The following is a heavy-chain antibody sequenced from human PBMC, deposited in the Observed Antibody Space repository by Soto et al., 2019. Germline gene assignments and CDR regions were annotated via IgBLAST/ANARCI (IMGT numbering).Heavy chain of an antibody. D-gene: IGHD4-4*01. J-gene: IGHJ6*03. CDR3: ARTMTTVTYYYYYMDV. CDR2: IYYSGST. CDR1: GGYISSYY. Sequence: SETLSLTCTVSGGYISSYYWGWIRQPPGKGLEWIGYIYYSGSTSYNPSLKSRVTISVDTSKNQFSLKLSSVTAADTAVYYCARTMTTVTYYYYYMDVWGKGTTVTVSS. V-gene: IGHV4-59*01.